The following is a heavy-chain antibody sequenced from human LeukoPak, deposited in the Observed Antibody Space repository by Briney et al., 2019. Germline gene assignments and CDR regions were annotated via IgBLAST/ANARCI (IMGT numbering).Heavy chain of an antibody. CDR3: ARDPGSSSFDL. V-gene: IGHV3-7*01. Sequence: SGGSLRLSCAASGFSFSTYWMSWVRQTPEKGLEFVANIDQGGSVRNYMDSLKGRCTISRDNAKKSLYLEINSLRADDTAVYYCARDPGSSSFDLWGRGALVTVSS. CDR2: IDQGGSVR. J-gene: IGHJ4*02. D-gene: IGHD6-13*01. CDR1: GFSFSTYW.